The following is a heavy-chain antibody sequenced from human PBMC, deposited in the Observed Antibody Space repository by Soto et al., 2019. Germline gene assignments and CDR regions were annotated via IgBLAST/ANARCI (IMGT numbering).Heavy chain of an antibody. Sequence: GGSLRLSCVASGFTVSSQTLGWARQAPGKGLEWVSTLTSGDSAHYADSVKGRFTISRDNSKNTLYLQMNSLRAEDTAVYYCTKGARLCDFWGRGTLVTVSS. CDR2: LTSGDSA. J-gene: IGHJ4*02. V-gene: IGHV3-23*01. D-gene: IGHD2-2*01. CDR3: TKGARLCDF. CDR1: GFTVSSQT.